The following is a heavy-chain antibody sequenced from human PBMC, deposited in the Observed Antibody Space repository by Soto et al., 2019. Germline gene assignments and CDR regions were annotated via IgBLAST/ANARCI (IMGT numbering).Heavy chain of an antibody. D-gene: IGHD3-16*01. V-gene: IGHV4-30-4*01. CDR1: GDSISSGNKY. J-gene: IGHJ6*02. CDR3: ARVPSPFDYYYAMDV. CDR2: TFSSGTT. Sequence: SETLSLTCTVSGDSISSGNKYWSWIRQPPGKGLEWIGYTFSSGTTYYNLSLKSRLTMSLDASQNQFSLKLNSLTDADTAVYFCARVPSPFDYYYAMDVWGQGTTVTVSS.